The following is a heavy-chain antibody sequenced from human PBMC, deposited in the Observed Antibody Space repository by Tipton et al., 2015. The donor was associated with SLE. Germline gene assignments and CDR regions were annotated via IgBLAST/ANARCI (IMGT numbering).Heavy chain of an antibody. CDR1: GFTFSSYG. Sequence: GSLRLSCSASGFTFSSYGMHWVRQAPGKGLEWVAFIRYDGSKTYHSDSVKGRITISRDNSKNTVYLQMNSLRHEDTAVYYCGKDKFGGGPMEHWGQGTLVTVSS. J-gene: IGHJ4*02. D-gene: IGHD1-1*01. CDR3: GKDKFGGGPMEH. V-gene: IGHV3-30*02. CDR2: IRYDGSKT.